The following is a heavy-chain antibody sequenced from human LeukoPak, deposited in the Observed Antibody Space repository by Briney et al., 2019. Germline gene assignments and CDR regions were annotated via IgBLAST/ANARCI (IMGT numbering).Heavy chain of an antibody. CDR2: IDCDDDT. CDR1: GFSLSTSGMR. D-gene: IGHD3-10*01. CDR3: ARMATRGVNPYFDY. J-gene: IGHJ4*02. V-gene: IGHV2-70*04. Sequence: SGPTLVNPTQALTLTCTFSGFSLSTSGMRVSWIRQPPGKALEWLALIDCDDDTFYSTSLKTRLTISKDTSKSQVVLTMTNMDPVDTATYYCARMATRGVNPYFDYWGQGTLVTVSS.